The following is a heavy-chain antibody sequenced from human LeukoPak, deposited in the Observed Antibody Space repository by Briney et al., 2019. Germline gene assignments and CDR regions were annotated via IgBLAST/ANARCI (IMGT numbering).Heavy chain of an antibody. J-gene: IGHJ4*02. CDR1: GFTVSSNY. D-gene: IGHD2-2*01. CDR3: ARGYSSTLFDY. CDR2: IYSAGDT. V-gene: IGHV3-53*01. Sequence: GGSLRLSCAASGFTVSSNYMSWVRQAPGKGLEWVSVIYSAGDTSYADSVKGRFTISRDNSKNTLYLQMDSLRAEDTTVYYCARGYSSTLFDYWGQGTLVTVSS.